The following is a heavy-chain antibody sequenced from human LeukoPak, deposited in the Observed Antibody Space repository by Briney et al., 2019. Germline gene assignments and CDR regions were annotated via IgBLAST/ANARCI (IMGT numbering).Heavy chain of an antibody. CDR1: GGSFSGYY. J-gene: IGHJ4*02. CDR3: ARHRMDDDFWSGYLGHFDY. D-gene: IGHD3-3*01. Sequence: SETLSLTCAVFGGSFSGYYWGWIRQPPGKGLEWIGSIYYSGSTYYNPSLKSRVTISVDTSKNQFSMNLSSATAAATPVYSCARHRMDDDFWSGYLGHFDYWGEGGLLTVCS. V-gene: IGHV4-39*01. CDR2: IYYSGST.